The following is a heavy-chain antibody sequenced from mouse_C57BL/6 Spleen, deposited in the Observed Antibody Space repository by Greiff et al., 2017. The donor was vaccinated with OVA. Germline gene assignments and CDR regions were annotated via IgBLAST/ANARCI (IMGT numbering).Heavy chain of an antibody. J-gene: IGHJ3*01. V-gene: IGHV1-47*01. CDR3: ARPYDYAGARFAY. CDR2: FHPYTDDT. CDR1: GYTFTTYP. Sequence: QVQLQQSGAELVKPGASVKMSCKASGYTFTTYPIEWMKQNHGKSLEWIGNFHPYTDDTTYNEKFKGKATLTVDKSSSTAYLELSRLTSDDSAVYYCARPYDYAGARFAYGGQGTLVTVSA. D-gene: IGHD2-4*01.